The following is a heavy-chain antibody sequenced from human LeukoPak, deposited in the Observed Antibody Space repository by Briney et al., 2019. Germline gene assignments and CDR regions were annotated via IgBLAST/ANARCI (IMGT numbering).Heavy chain of an antibody. Sequence: GGSLRLSCAASGFTFSSYGMHWVRQAPGKGLEWVSYISSSGSTIYYADSVKGRFTISRDNAKNSLYLQMNSLRAEDTAVYYCARGPHYEYYYYYGMDVWGQGTTVTVSS. CDR3: ARGPHYEYYYYYGMDV. J-gene: IGHJ6*02. CDR2: ISSSGSTI. CDR1: GFTFSSYG. V-gene: IGHV3-48*04. D-gene: IGHD4-17*01.